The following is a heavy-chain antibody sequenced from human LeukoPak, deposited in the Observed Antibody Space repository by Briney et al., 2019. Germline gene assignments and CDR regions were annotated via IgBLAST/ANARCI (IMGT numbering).Heavy chain of an antibody. J-gene: IGHJ4*02. CDR3: ARDARFVVVPVATDY. D-gene: IGHD2-2*01. V-gene: IGHV3-21*01. CDR1: GFTLSSYS. CDR2: ISSSSSYI. Sequence: PGGSLRLSCAASGFTLSSYSMNWVRQAPGKGLEWVSSISSSSSYIYYADSVKGRFTISRDNAKNSLYLQMNSLRAEDTAVYYCARDARFVVVPVATDYWGQGTLVTVSS.